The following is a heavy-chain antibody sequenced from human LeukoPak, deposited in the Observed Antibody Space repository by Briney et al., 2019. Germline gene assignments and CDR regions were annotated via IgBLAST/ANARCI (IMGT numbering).Heavy chain of an antibody. J-gene: IGHJ6*02. CDR1: GFTVSSNY. CDR2: SSGSGGST. Sequence: GGSLSLSCAASGFTVSSNYICGGRQAPGKGLEWVSASSGSGGSTYYADSVKGRVTISRDNSKNTLYLQMNSLRAEDTAVYYCTTQHYDPRSDHSMGHYSHGMYVRGPRTTCTVS. V-gene: IGHV3-23*01. CDR3: TTQHYDPRSDHSMGHYSHGMYV. D-gene: IGHD3-3*01.